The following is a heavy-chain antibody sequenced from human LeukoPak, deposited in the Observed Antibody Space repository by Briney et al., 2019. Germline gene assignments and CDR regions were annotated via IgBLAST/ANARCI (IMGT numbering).Heavy chain of an antibody. CDR3: ARDKGGPYYYDSSGYYY. CDR2: ISSSGSTI. Sequence: PGGSVRLSCADSGFTFSDYYMSWIRQAPGKGLEWVSYISSSGSTIYYADSVKGRFTISRDNAKNSLYLQMNSLRAEDTAVYYCARDKGGPYYYDSSGYYYWGQGTLVTVSS. CDR1: GFTFSDYY. V-gene: IGHV3-11*01. D-gene: IGHD3-22*01. J-gene: IGHJ4*02.